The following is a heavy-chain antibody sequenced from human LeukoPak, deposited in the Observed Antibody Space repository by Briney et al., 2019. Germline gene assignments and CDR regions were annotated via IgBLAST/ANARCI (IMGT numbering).Heavy chain of an antibody. CDR2: IYYSGST. J-gene: IGHJ4*02. D-gene: IGHD6-19*01. V-gene: IGHV4-59*01. CDR1: GGSISSYY. CDR3: ARGEAVAGKNFDY. Sequence: SETLSLTCTVSGGSISSYYWSWIRQPPGKGLEWIGYIYYSGSTNYNPSLKSRVTISVDTSKNQFSLKLSPVTAADTAVYYCARGEAVAGKNFDYWGQGTLVTVSS.